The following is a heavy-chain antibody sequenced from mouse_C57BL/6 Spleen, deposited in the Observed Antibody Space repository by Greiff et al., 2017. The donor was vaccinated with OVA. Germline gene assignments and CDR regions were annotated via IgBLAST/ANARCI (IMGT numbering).Heavy chain of an antibody. D-gene: IGHD1-1*01. V-gene: IGHV1-82*01. Sequence: VQLQQSGPELVKPGASVKISCKASGYAFSSSWMNWVKQRPGKGLEWIGRIYPGDGDTNYNGKFKGKATLTADKSSSTAYMQLSSLTSEDSAVYFCAREFITTVPYAMDDWGQGTSVTVSS. CDR1: GYAFSSSW. CDR3: AREFITTVPYAMDD. CDR2: IYPGDGDT. J-gene: IGHJ4*01.